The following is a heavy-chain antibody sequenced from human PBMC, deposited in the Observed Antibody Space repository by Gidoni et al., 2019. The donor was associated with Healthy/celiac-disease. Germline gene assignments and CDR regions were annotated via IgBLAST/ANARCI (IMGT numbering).Heavy chain of an antibody. CDR1: GYTFTGYY. Sequence: QVQLVQSGAEVKKPGASVKVSCKASGYTFTGYYMHWVRQAPGQGLEWMGRINPNSGGTNYAQKFQGRVTMTRDTSISTAYMELSRLRSDDTAVYYCAAKGLTTVTTVEYFQHWGQGTLVTVSS. J-gene: IGHJ1*01. CDR2: INPNSGGT. D-gene: IGHD4-17*01. V-gene: IGHV1-2*06. CDR3: AAKGLTTVTTVEYFQH.